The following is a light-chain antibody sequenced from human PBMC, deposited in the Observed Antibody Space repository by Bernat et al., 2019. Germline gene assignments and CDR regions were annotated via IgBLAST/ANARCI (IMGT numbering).Light chain of an antibody. V-gene: IGLV2-14*03. CDR1: SSDIGNYNY. J-gene: IGLJ2*01. CDR2: DVS. Sequence: QSALAQPASVSGSPGQSITISCTGTSSDIGNYNYVSWSQQHPGKAPKLMIYDVSDRPSGISNRFSGSKSGNTASLTISGLQAEDEADYYCSSYASSSDVVFGGGTKLTVL. CDR3: SSYASSSDVV.